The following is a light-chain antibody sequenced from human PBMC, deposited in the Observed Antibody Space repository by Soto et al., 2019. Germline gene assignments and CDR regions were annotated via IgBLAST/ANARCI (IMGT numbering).Light chain of an antibody. V-gene: IGKV1-5*01. CDR3: QKCKVAPFT. J-gene: IGKJ4*01. Sequence: DIQMTQSPSTLSASVGDRVVITCRASQSITTWLAWYQQKPAKAPKLLIYDASSLESGVPSRFSGSGSGTEFTLTISSLQPEDVATYYCQKCKVAPFTFGGGTKVDIK. CDR2: DAS. CDR1: QSITTW.